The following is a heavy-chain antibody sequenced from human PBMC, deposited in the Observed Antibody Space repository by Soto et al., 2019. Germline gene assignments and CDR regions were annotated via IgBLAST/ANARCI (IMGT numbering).Heavy chain of an antibody. CDR1: GGTFSSYA. Sequence: ASVKVSCKASGGTFSSYAISWVRQAPGQGLEWMGGIIPILGIANYAQKFQGGVTITADKSKSTAYMELSSLRSEDTDVYYCAGTEGIVVVPAAIHCYYYCGMDVWGQGTTVTVSS. J-gene: IGHJ6*02. CDR3: AGTEGIVVVPAAIHCYYYCGMDV. V-gene: IGHV1-69*10. D-gene: IGHD2-2*02. CDR2: IIPILGIA.